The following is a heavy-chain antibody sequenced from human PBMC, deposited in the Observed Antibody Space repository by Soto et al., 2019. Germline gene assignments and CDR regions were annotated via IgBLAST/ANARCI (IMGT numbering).Heavy chain of an antibody. J-gene: IGHJ4*02. Sequence: SETLSLTCTVSGGSISSNYWGWIRQPPGKGLEWIAYVFYSGHSDYNPSLKSRVTISVDTSKNQFSLKMTSVTAADTALYYCATGVATTEWDSWGRGTLVTYPQ. D-gene: IGHD5-12*01. V-gene: IGHV4-59*08. CDR1: GGSISSNY. CDR3: ATGVATTEWDS. CDR2: VFYSGHS.